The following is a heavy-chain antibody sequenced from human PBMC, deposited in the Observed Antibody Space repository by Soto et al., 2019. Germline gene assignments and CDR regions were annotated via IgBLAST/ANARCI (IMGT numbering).Heavy chain of an antibody. D-gene: IGHD1-26*01. CDR1: GFTFSSYG. CDR2: ISYDGSNK. Sequence: GGSLRLSCAASGFTFSSYGMHWVRQAPGKGLEWVAVISYDGSNKYYADSVKGRFTISRDNSKNTLYLQMNSLRAEDTAVYYCAKDRSWELLRLGYYFDYWGQGTLVTVSS. V-gene: IGHV3-30*18. CDR3: AKDRSWELLRLGYYFDY. J-gene: IGHJ4*02.